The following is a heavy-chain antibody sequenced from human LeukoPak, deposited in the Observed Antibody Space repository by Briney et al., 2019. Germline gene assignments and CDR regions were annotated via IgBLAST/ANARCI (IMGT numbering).Heavy chain of an antibody. Sequence: PSDTLSLTCTVSGGSISSSGYYWAWIRQPPGKGLEWIGSIYYSGSTYYNPSLKSRVTISVDTSKTQFSLKLSSVTAADTAVYYCARPSSYGGKSGGFDYWGQGTPVTVSS. J-gene: IGHJ4*02. V-gene: IGHV4-39*01. CDR2: IYYSGST. D-gene: IGHD4-23*01. CDR1: GGSISSSGYY. CDR3: ARPSSYGGKSGGFDY.